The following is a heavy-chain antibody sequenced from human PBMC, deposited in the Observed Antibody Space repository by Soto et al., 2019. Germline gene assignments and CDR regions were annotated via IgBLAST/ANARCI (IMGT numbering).Heavy chain of an antibody. V-gene: IGHV5-10-1*01. CDR2: IDSSDSYT. CDR3: ASASRLFNYYYGMDV. Sequence: GESLKISCKGSGYSFTSYWIGWVRQMPGKGLEWMGRIDSSDSYTNYSPSFQGHVTISADKSISTAYLQWSSLKASDTAMYYCASASRLFNYYYGMDVWGQGTTVTVSS. J-gene: IGHJ6*02. CDR1: GYSFTSYW. D-gene: IGHD2-21*01.